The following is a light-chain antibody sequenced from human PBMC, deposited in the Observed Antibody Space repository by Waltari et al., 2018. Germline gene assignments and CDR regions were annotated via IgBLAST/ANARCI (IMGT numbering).Light chain of an antibody. CDR3: QEYVNLPAT. CDR1: QIVGTY. Sequence: EIVLTQSPGTLSLSPGDRATLSCRASQIVGTYLAWYQHKPGQSPRLLIYHASSWATGVPDRCRGSGSGTECSLTISRLGPEDFAVYYCQEYVNLPATFGQGTKVEI. V-gene: IGKV3-20*01. CDR2: HAS. J-gene: IGKJ1*01.